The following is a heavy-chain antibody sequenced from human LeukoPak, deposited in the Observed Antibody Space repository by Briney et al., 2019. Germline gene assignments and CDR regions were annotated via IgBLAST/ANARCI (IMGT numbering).Heavy chain of an antibody. Sequence: SSETLSLTCTVSGGSISSYYWSWIRQPPGKGLEWIGSIYYSGSTNYNPSLKSRVTISVETSKNQFSLKLSSVTAADTAVYYCASGYDFSRFDPWGQGTLVTVSS. CDR3: ASGYDFSRFDP. CDR2: IYYSGST. V-gene: IGHV4-59*08. D-gene: IGHD5-12*01. J-gene: IGHJ5*02. CDR1: GGSISSYY.